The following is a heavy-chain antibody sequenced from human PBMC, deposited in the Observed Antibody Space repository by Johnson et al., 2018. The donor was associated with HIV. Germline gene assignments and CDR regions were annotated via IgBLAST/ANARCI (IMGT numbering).Heavy chain of an antibody. D-gene: IGHD3-16*01. CDR3: ARGGKDHAFDI. V-gene: IGHV3-33*01. CDR2: IWYDGSNK. J-gene: IGHJ3*02. Sequence: QVQLVESGGGVVQPGRSLRLSCAASGFTFSSYGMHWVRQAPGKGLEWVAVIWYDGSNKYYADSVKGRFTISRDNSKNTLYLQMNSLRAEDTAVYYCARGGKDHAFDIWGQGTMVTVSS. CDR1: GFTFSSYG.